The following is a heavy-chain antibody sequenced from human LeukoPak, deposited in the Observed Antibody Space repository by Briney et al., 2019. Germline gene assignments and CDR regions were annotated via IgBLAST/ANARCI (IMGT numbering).Heavy chain of an antibody. J-gene: IGHJ4*02. CDR2: MSPVSGNT. D-gene: IGHD3-10*01. Sequence: GASVKVSCKASGYTFTSHDINWVRQPTGQGLEWVGWMSPVSGNTDSAQKFQGRVTVTRDISISTAYLELSGLTSEDTAVYYCARGPIEGFGEPWGQGTLVTVSS. CDR1: GYTFTSHD. CDR3: ARGPIEGFGEP. V-gene: IGHV1-8*01.